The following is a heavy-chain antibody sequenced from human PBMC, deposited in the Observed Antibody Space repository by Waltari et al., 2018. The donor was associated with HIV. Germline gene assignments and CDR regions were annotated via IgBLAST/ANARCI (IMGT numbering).Heavy chain of an antibody. CDR3: AREGGTVVGATAFDH. D-gene: IGHD1-26*01. V-gene: IGHV4-4*02. CDR1: GGSISTNNW. J-gene: IGHJ4*02. Sequence: QVQLQESGPGLMKPSGTLSLTCAVSGGSISTNNWWSWLRQPPGQGLAWIGEIYHSGTSNYNPSVRGRVTISVDKARDQWSLKLKSLAAADTAMYYCAREGGTVVGATAFDHWGQGILVTVSS. CDR2: IYHSGTS.